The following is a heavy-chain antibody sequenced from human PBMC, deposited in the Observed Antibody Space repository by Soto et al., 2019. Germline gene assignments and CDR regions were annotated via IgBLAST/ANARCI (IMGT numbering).Heavy chain of an antibody. D-gene: IGHD3-10*01. J-gene: IGHJ4*02. CDR1: GFTFSSYG. V-gene: IGHV3-33*01. CDR2: IRYDGRDK. CDR3: ARDGRFGDLSWGDH. Sequence: QVQLVESGGGVVQPGRSLRLSCAASGFTFSSYGVHWVRQAPGKGLEWVAVIRYDGRDKNYADSVKGRFTISRDNSKNTLYLPTNSLRAEDTAVYYCARDGRFGDLSWGDHWGQGALVTVSS.